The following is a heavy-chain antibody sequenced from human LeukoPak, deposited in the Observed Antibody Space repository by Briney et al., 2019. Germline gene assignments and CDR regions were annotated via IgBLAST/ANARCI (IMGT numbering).Heavy chain of an antibody. V-gene: IGHV3-74*01. J-gene: IGHJ6*02. Sequence: GGSLRLSCAASGFTFSSYWMHWVRQAPGKGLVWVSRINSDGTSTNYADSVKGRFSISRDNAKNTLYLQMNSLRDEDTAVYYCARGGGGVVQYGVDVWGQGTTVTVSS. D-gene: IGHD2-21*01. CDR3: ARGGGGVVQYGVDV. CDR2: INSDGTST. CDR1: GFTFSSYW.